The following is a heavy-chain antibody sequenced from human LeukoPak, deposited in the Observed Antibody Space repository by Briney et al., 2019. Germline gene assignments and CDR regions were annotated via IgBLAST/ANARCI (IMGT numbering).Heavy chain of an antibody. CDR2: IYYSGNT. CDR1: GVSISSSNSY. CDR3: ARALGTGLVDY. V-gene: IGHV4-39*07. Sequence: SETLSLTCTVSGVSISSSNSYWGWLRQPPGKGLEWIGSIYYSGNTYYNASLKSQVSISIDTSKNQFSLRLTSVTAADTAVYYCARALGTGLVDYWGQGTLVTVSS. D-gene: IGHD2-8*02. J-gene: IGHJ4*02.